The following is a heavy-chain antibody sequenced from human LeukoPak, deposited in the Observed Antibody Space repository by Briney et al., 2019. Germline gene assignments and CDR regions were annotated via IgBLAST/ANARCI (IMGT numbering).Heavy chain of an antibody. D-gene: IGHD1-26*01. Sequence: GGSLRLSCAASGFTFSSYWMHWVRQAPGKGLVWVSRIDTDGSRTSYADSVKGRFTIPRDNAKNRLYLQMNSLRGEDTAVYYCARMVGASTSWFDPWGQGTLVTVPS. CDR2: IDTDGSRT. CDR3: ARMVGASTSWFDP. J-gene: IGHJ5*02. CDR1: GFTFSSYW. V-gene: IGHV3-74*01.